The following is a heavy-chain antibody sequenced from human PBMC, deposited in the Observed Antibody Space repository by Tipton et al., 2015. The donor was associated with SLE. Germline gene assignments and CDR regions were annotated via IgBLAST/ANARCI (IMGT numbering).Heavy chain of an antibody. Sequence: TLSLTCTVSGYSISSGYYWGWIRQPPGKGLEWIGEINHSGSTNYNPSLKSRVTISVDTSKNQFSLKLSSVTAADTAVYYCARVIGPDVGYFDYWGQGTLVTVSS. V-gene: IGHV4-38-2*02. CDR2: INHSGST. J-gene: IGHJ4*02. CDR1: GYSISSGYY. CDR3: ARVIGPDVGYFDY. D-gene: IGHD1-26*01.